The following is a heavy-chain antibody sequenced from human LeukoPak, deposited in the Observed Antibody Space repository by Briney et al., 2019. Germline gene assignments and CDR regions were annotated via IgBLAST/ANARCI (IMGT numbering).Heavy chain of an antibody. CDR2: ILRDGSNK. V-gene: IGHV3-30-3*01. CDR3: ARALDGGPTS. Sequence: GGPLRLSCAASGLTFSSYAMHWVRQAPGKGLEWVAVILRDGSNKYYADSVKGRFTISRDNSKSTLDLQMNSLRIEDTAVYYCARALDGGPTSWGQGTLVTVSS. D-gene: IGHD2-15*01. CDR1: GLTFSSYA. J-gene: IGHJ4*02.